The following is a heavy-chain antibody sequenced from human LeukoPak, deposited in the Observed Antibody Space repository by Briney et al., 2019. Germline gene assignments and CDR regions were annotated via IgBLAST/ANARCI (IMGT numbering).Heavy chain of an antibody. CDR3: ARESHVTREDY. CDR1: GGTFSSYG. V-gene: IGHV1-18*01. Sequence: ASVKVSCKASGGTFSSYGISWVRQAPGQGLEWMGWISANDGNTDYPQKLQGRVTMTTDTSTSTAYMELRSLRSDDTAVYYCARESHVTREDYWGQGTLVTVSS. J-gene: IGHJ4*02. D-gene: IGHD3-10*01. CDR2: ISANDGNT.